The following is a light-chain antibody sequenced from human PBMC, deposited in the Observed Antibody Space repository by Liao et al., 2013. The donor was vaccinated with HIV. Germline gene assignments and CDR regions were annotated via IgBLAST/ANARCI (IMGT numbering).Light chain of an antibody. CDR3: QVWDRSSWV. CDR1: NLGNKF. Sequence: SYELTQPPSVSVSPGQTASISCSGDNLGNKFVSWHQQRPGQSPVLVIYQDNKRPSGIPERFSGSASGNTATLTISGTQAMDEADYFCQVWDRSSWVFGRRDQADRP. V-gene: IGLV3-1*01. CDR2: QDN. J-gene: IGLJ3*02.